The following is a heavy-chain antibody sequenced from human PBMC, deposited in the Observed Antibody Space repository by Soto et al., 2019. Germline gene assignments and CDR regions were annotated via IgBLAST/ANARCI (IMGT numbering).Heavy chain of an antibody. CDR1: GGSISSYY. D-gene: IGHD4-17*01. V-gene: IGHV4-59*01. CDR2: IYYSGST. J-gene: IGHJ5*02. Sequence: PSETLSLTCTVSGGSISSYYWSWIRQPPGKGLEWIGYIYYSGSTNYNPSLKSRVTISVDTSKNQFSLKLSSVTAADTAVYYCARTLFTYGNWLDPWGQGTLVTVSS. CDR3: ARTLFTYGNWLDP.